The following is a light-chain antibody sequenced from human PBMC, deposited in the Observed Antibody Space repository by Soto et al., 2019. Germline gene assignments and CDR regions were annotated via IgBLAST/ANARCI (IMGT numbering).Light chain of an antibody. Sequence: EIELTQSPGTLSLSPGERATLSCRASQSVTSSYLAWYQHKRGQAPRLLIYGASNRATGIPDRFSGSGSGTDFTLTISRLEPEDFAVYYCQQFGSSPPWTFGQGTKVEIK. CDR1: QSVTSSY. J-gene: IGKJ1*01. V-gene: IGKV3-20*01. CDR2: GAS. CDR3: QQFGSSPPWT.